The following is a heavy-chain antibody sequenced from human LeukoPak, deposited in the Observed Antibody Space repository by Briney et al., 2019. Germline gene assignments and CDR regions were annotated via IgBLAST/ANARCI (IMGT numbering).Heavy chain of an antibody. V-gene: IGHV3-48*01. CDR1: GFTFSSYS. D-gene: IGHD3-16*01. Sequence: TGGSLRLSCAASGFTFSSYSMNWVRQAPGKGLEWISDISRSGSTIHYADSVKGRFTISRDNAKNSLYLQMNSLRAEDTAVYYCARDLRGSYVWGQGTLVTVSS. CDR3: ARDLRGSYV. CDR2: ISRSGSTI. J-gene: IGHJ4*02.